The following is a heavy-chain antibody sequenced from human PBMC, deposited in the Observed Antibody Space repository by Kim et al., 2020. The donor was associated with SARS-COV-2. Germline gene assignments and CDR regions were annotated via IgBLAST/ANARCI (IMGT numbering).Heavy chain of an antibody. V-gene: IGHV3-30*04. CDR1: GFTFSSYA. J-gene: IGHJ6*02. CDR3: ARDRKQQLVRAIYYYYYYGMDV. CDR2: ISYDGSNK. Sequence: GGSLRLSCAASGFTFSSYAMHWVRQAPGKGLEWVAVISYDGSNKYYADSVKGRFTISRDNSKNTLYLQMNSLRAEDTAVYYCARDRKQQLVRAIYYYYYYGMDVWGQGTTVTVSS. D-gene: IGHD6-13*01.